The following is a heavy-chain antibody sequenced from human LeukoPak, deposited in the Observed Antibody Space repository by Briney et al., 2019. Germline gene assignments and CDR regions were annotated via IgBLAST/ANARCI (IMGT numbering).Heavy chain of an antibody. CDR2: ISWDSGSI. CDR1: GFTFDDYA. Sequence: GGSLRLSCAASGFTFDDYAMHWVRQAPGKGLEWVSGISWDSGSIGYADSVKGRFTISRDNAKNSLYLQMNSLRAEDMVLYYCAKDSKQWLVGYFDYWGQGTLVTVSS. V-gene: IGHV3-9*03. D-gene: IGHD6-19*01. CDR3: AKDSKQWLVGYFDY. J-gene: IGHJ4*02.